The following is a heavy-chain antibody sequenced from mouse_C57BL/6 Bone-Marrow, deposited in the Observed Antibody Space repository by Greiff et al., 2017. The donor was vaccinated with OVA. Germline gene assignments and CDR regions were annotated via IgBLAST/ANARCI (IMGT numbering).Heavy chain of an antibody. J-gene: IGHJ3*01. D-gene: IGHD1-1*01. Sequence: VKLLESGPELVKPGASVKISCKASGYAFSSSWMNWVKQRPGKGLEWIGRIYPGDGDTNYNGKFKGKATLTADKSSSTAYMQLSSLTSEDSAVYFCARRAGSSPWFAYWGQGTLVTVSA. CDR2: IYPGDGDT. CDR1: GYAFSSSW. V-gene: IGHV1-82*01. CDR3: ARRAGSSPWFAY.